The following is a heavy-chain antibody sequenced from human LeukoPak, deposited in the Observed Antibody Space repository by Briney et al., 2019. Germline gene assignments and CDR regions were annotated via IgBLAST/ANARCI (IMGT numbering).Heavy chain of an antibody. CDR1: GYTLTELS. J-gene: IGHJ4*02. CDR2: FDPEDGET. Sequence: ASVKVSCKVPGYTLTELSMHWVRQAPGKGLEWMGGFDPEDGETIYAQKFQGRVTMTEDTSTDTAYMELSSLRSEDTAVYYCATLIKYDGSGPALDYWGQGTLVTVSS. CDR3: ATLIKYDGSGPALDY. D-gene: IGHD3-22*01. V-gene: IGHV1-24*01.